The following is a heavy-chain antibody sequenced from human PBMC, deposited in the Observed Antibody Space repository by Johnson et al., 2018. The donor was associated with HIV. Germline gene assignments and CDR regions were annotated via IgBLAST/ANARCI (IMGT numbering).Heavy chain of an antibody. CDR2: ISGSGGST. J-gene: IGHJ1*01. CDR3: VWELGDNVRGLLGLRWAM. V-gene: IGHV3-23*04. D-gene: IGHD1-26*01. Sequence: VQLVESGGGLMQPGGSLRLSCVASGFTVSNNFMSWVRQAPGKGLEWVSAISGSGGSTYYADSVKGRFTISRDNSKNMSRWSALGHVGPSGAPSPAVWELGDNVRGLLGLRWAMWG. CDR1: GFTVSNNF.